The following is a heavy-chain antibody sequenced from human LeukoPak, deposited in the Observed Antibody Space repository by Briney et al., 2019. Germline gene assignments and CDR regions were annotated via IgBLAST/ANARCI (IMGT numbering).Heavy chain of an antibody. CDR3: ARGGWGYDFNWFDP. V-gene: IGHV4-34*01. Sequence: PSETLSLTCAVYGGSFSGYYWSWIRQPPGKGLEWIGEINHSGSTNYNPSLKSRVTISVDTSKNQFSLKLSSVTAADTAVYYCARGGWGYDFNWFDPWGQGTLVTVSS. J-gene: IGHJ5*02. CDR1: GGSFSGYY. CDR2: INHSGST. D-gene: IGHD5-12*01.